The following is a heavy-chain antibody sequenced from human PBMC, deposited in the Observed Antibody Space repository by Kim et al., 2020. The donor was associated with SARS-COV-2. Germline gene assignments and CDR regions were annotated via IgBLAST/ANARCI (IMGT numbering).Heavy chain of an antibody. CDR3: AGTEGGGFAYAGNWFDP. D-gene: IGHD1-7*01. Sequence: GGSLRLSCAASGFTFSSYAMSWVRQAPGKGLEWVSAISGSGGSTYYAASVKGRFTISRDNSKNTLYLQMNSLRADDTALYYSAGTEGGGFAYAGNWFDP. V-gene: IGHV3-23*01. J-gene: IGHJ5*02. CDR1: GFTFSSYA. CDR2: ISGSGGST.